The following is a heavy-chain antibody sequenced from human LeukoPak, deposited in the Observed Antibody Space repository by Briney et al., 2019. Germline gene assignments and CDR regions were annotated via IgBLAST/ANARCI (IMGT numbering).Heavy chain of an antibody. CDR1: SFSFSDFW. V-gene: IGHV3-7*01. Sequence: GGSLRLSCVASSFSFSDFWMSWVRQRPGKGLEWVATIKRFGSEKTYLDSVRGRFTISRDDSKSSLSLQMNNLGADDSGLYYCARSSSQGFDYFDYWGQGALVTVSS. CDR3: ARSSSQGFDYFDY. J-gene: IGHJ4*02. D-gene: IGHD3-10*01. CDR2: IKRFGSEK.